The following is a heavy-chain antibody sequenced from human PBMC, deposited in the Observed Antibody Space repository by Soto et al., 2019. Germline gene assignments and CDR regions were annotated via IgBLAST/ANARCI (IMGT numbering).Heavy chain of an antibody. D-gene: IGHD6-13*01. V-gene: IGHV3-74*01. Sequence: PGGSLRLSCAAPGFTFSTYWMHWVRQAPGKGLMWVSRIKSDGSSTTYADSVKGRFTISRDNAKNTLYLQMSSLRAEDTAVYYCAREGLDTAGFFDIWGQGTMVTVSS. CDR2: IKSDGSST. CDR3: AREGLDTAGFFDI. J-gene: IGHJ3*02. CDR1: GFTFSTYW.